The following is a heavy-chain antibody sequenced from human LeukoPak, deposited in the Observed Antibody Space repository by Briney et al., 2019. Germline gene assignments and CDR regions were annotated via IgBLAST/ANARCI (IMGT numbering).Heavy chain of an antibody. Sequence: GGSLRLSCAASGFTFSSYSMNWVRQAPGKGLEWVSSISSSSSYIYYADSVKGRFTISRDNAKNSLYLQMNSLRAEDTAVYYCARLGSNSQPGNFDYWGQGTLVTVSS. D-gene: IGHD4-23*01. J-gene: IGHJ4*02. CDR3: ARLGSNSQPGNFDY. CDR1: GFTFSSYS. V-gene: IGHV3-21*01. CDR2: ISSSSSYI.